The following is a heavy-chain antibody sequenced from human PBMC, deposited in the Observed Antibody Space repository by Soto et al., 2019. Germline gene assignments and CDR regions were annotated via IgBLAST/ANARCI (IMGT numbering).Heavy chain of an antibody. CDR3: ARERRGDGNAEL. CDR2: IYSGGNR. V-gene: IGHV3-66*01. CDR1: GFTVSTSR. Sequence: DVQVVESGGGLVLPGGSLRLSCAASGFTVSTSRMSWFRQAPGKGLEWVSVIYSGGNRYYADSVKARFTISRDNSQNTLYSQMTSLSAEDTAVYFCARERRGDGNAELWGQGTLVTVSS. J-gene: IGHJ4*02. D-gene: IGHD1-7*01.